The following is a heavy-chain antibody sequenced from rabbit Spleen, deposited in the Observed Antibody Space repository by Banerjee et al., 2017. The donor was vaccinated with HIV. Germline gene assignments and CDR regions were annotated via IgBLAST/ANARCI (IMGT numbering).Heavy chain of an antibody. CDR3: LRDPYGDYGAIDL. CDR1: GFDFSNNA. CDR2: IDTDDAST. V-gene: IGHV1S40*01. J-gene: IGHJ4*01. D-gene: IGHD2-1*01. Sequence: QSLEESGGDLVKPGASLTLTCTASGFDFSNNAMCWVRQAPGKGLEWIGCIDTDDASTWYASWAKGRCTISKTSSTVDLKMTSLTAADTATYFCLRDPYGDYGAIDLWGQGTLVTVS.